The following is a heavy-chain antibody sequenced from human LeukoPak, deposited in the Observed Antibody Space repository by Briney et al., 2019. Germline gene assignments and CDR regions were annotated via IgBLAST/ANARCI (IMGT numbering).Heavy chain of an antibody. J-gene: IGHJ4*02. CDR3: AKDHAGGWSGYFDY. CDR1: GFTFSSYA. CDR2: IRHDASAD. D-gene: IGHD6-19*01. V-gene: IGHV3-30*02. Sequence: PGGSLRLSCAVSGFTFSSYAMSWVRQAPGKGLEWVAVIRHDASADFYGDSVKGRFSISRDDSRNTVYLQMDSLRADDTALYYCAKDHAGGWSGYFDYWGQGTLVTVSS.